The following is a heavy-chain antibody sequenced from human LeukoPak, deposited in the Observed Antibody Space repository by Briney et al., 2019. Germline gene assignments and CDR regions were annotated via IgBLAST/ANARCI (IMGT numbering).Heavy chain of an antibody. CDR2: ISYDGSNK. J-gene: IGHJ4*02. Sequence: GRSLRLSCAASGFTFGSYAMHWVRQAPGKGLEWVAVISYDGSNKYYADSVKGRFTISRDNSKNTLYLQMNSLRAEDTAVYYCARDRGSSGWYFDYWGQGTLVTVSS. CDR3: ARDRGSSGWYFDY. V-gene: IGHV3-30-3*01. CDR1: GFTFGSYA. D-gene: IGHD6-19*01.